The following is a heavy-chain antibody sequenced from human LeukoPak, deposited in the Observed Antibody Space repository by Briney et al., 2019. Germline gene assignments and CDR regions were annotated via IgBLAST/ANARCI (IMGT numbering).Heavy chain of an antibody. Sequence: GGSLRLSCAASGFTVSSNYMNWVRQAPGKGLVWVSIIYSSGSTYYADSVKGRFTISRDNSKNTLYLQMNTLRVEDTADYYCARRYSSGWWIDYWGQGTLVTVSS. CDR3: ARRYSSGWWIDY. D-gene: IGHD6-19*01. CDR2: IYSSGST. CDR1: GFTVSSNY. J-gene: IGHJ4*02. V-gene: IGHV3-53*01.